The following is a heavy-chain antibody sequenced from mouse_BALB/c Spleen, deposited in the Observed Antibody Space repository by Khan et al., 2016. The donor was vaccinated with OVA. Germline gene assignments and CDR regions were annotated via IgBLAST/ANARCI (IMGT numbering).Heavy chain of an antibody. V-gene: IGHV1-7*01. Sequence: VQLQESGAELAKPGASVKMSCKASGYTFTSYWMHWVKQRPGQGLEWIGYINPSTGYTEYNQKLKDKATLTADKSSSTAYMQLSSLTSEDSAVYCCAYFCGRSDSFDSLGHGTTLPVSS. CDR2: INPSTGYT. CDR1: GYTFTSYW. CDR3: AYFCGRSDSFDS. D-gene: IGHD1-1*01. J-gene: IGHJ2*01.